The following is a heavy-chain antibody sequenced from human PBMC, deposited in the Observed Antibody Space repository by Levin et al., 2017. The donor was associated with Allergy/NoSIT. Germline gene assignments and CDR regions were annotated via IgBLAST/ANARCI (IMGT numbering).Heavy chain of an antibody. V-gene: IGHV4-34*01. CDR3: ARGEYCSSTSCYNWYFAL. J-gene: IGHJ2*01. D-gene: IGHD2-2*02. CDR1: GGSFSGSY. CDR2: INHSGST. Sequence: SQTLSLPCAVYGGSFSGSYWSWIRQPPGKGLEWIGEINHSGSTNYNPSLKSRVTISVDTSKNQFSLKLISVTAADTAVYYCARGEYCSSTSCYNWYFALWGRGTLVTVSS.